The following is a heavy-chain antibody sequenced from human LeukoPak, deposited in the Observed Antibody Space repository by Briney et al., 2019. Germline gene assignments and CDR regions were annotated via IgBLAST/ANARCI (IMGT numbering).Heavy chain of an antibody. V-gene: IGHV3-48*01. Sequence: GGSLRLSCAASGFTFSYYSMTWVRQAPGKGLEWVSYIDSSSATTYYADSVKGRFIISRDNAKNSLFLQINSLRAEDTAVYYCARPGITGTMGYGAFDIWGQGTRVTVSS. CDR2: IDSSSATT. CDR1: GFTFSYYS. CDR3: ARPGITGTMGYGAFDI. D-gene: IGHD1-7*01. J-gene: IGHJ3*02.